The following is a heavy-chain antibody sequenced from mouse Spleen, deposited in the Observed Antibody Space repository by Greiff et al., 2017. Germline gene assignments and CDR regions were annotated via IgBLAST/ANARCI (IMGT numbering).Heavy chain of an antibody. CDR1: GYTFTGYW. V-gene: IGHV1-9*01. CDR2: ILPGSGST. CDR3: ASRGHYYDGSYGYFDV. D-gene: IGHD1-1*01. J-gene: IGHJ1*01. Sequence: QVQLQQSGAELMKPGASVKLSCKATGYTFTGYWIEWVKQRPGHGLEWIGEILPGSGSTNYNEKFKGKATFTADTSSNTAYMQLSSLTTEDSAIYYCASRGHYYDGSYGYFDVWGAGTTVTVSS.